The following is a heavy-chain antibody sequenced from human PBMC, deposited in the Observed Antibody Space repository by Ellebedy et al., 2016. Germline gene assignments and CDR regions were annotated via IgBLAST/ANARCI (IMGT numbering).Heavy chain of an antibody. CDR3: ARAWWLRYRYFDY. Sequence: SETLSLXXTVSGGSISSSSYYWGWIRQPPGKGLEWIGSIYYSGSTYYNPSLKSRVTISVDTSKNQFSLKLSSVTAADTAVYYCARAWWLRYRYFDYWGQGTLVTVSS. J-gene: IGHJ4*02. V-gene: IGHV4-39*07. CDR1: GGSISSSSYY. D-gene: IGHD5-12*01. CDR2: IYYSGST.